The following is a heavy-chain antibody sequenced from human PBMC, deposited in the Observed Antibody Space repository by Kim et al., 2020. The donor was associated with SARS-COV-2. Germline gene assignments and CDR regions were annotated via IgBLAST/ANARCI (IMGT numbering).Heavy chain of an antibody. V-gene: IGHV3-66*01. CDR1: GFTVSSSY. CDR2: IYSGGST. CDR3: ARDSPRGGMDV. J-gene: IGHJ6*02. Sequence: GGSLRLSCAASGFTVSSSYMSWVRQAPGKGLEWVSVIYSGGSTYYADSVKGRFTISRDNSKNTLYLQMNSLRAEDTAVYYCARDSPRGGMDVWGQGTTVTVSS. D-gene: IGHD3-10*01.